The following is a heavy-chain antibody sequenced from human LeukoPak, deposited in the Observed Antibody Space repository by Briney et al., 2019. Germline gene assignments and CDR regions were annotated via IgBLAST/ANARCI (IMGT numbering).Heavy chain of an antibody. Sequence: GGSLRLSCAASGVTISSSAMTSVRRDPRKGVEWVSASSRSGGDTGYADSVKGRFTISRDNSKNPLYPQMNSLRADDTAVYYCARDGSLGYWGQGTLVTVSS. D-gene: IGHD5-12*01. CDR3: ARDGSLGY. CDR1: GVTISSSA. V-gene: IGHV3-23*01. J-gene: IGHJ4*02. CDR2: SSRSGGDT.